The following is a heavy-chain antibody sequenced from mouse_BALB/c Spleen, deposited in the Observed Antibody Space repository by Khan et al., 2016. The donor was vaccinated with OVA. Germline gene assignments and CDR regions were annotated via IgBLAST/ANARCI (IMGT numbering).Heavy chain of an antibody. CDR1: GYTFINYW. CDR3: ARRGLRWDFDY. J-gene: IGHJ2*01. D-gene: IGHD1-1*01. Sequence: QVQLKHSGAELAKPGASVKMSCKASGYTFINYWILWIKQRPGQGLEWIGYINPSTGYTEYNQNFKDKATLTTAKSSSTAYLQLCSLTSEASTVYYCARRGLRWDFDYWGQGTTLTVAS. CDR2: INPSTGYT. V-gene: IGHV1-7*01.